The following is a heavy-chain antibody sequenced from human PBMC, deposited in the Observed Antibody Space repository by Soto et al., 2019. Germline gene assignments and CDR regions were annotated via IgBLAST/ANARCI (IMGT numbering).Heavy chain of an antibody. CDR2: ISAYNGNT. D-gene: IGHD3-10*01. V-gene: IGHV1-18*01. CDR1: GYTFTSYG. CDR3: ARTGFYYYGAGSPVAVDY. Sequence: QVQLVQSGAEVKKPGASVKVSCKASGYTFTSYGISWVRQPPGQGLEWMGWISAYNGNTNYAQKLQGRVTMTTDTATSTAYMELRSLRSDDTAVYYCARTGFYYYGAGSPVAVDYWGQGTLVTVSS. J-gene: IGHJ4*02.